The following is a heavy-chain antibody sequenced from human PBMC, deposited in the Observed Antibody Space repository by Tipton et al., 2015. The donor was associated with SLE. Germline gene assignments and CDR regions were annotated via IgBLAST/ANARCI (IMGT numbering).Heavy chain of an antibody. J-gene: IGHJ4*02. CDR2: INYIGNT. CDR3: ARHQWIGYDSYYLDY. CDR1: GGSISISNYY. D-gene: IGHD5-12*01. Sequence: TLSLTCIVSGGSISISNYYWGWVRQPPGKGLEWIGRINYIGNTYYNPSLKIRGTISVDTSKNQFSLNLSSVTAADTAGYYCARHQWIGYDSYYLDYWGQGTLVTVSS. V-gene: IGHV4-39*07.